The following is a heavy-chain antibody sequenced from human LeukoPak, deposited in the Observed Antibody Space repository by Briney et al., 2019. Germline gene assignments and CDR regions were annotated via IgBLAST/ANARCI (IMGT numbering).Heavy chain of an antibody. Sequence: GGSLRLSCEASEFSVTTHYMSWVRQAPGRGLEWVSVMHAKENTYYAKSVKGRFTISRDTSKNTVYLRMTSLREEDTAIYYCARGGENSEYYSHFFAHWGQGTPVTVSP. J-gene: IGHJ4*02. CDR1: EFSVTTHY. CDR2: MHAKENT. D-gene: IGHD3-22*01. V-gene: IGHV3-53*01. CDR3: ARGGENSEYYSHFFAH.